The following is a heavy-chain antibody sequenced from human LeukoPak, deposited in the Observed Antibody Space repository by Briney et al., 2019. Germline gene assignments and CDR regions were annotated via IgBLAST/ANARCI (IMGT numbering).Heavy chain of an antibody. CDR1: EFTFSSYA. CDR3: ARDSSIAAAGWFDP. V-gene: IGHV3-30*04. CDR2: ISYDGSNK. D-gene: IGHD6-13*01. Sequence: PGGSLRLSCAASEFTFSSYAMHWVRQAPGKGLEWVAVISYDGSNKYYADSVKGRFTISRDNSKNTLYLQMNSLRAEDTAVYYCARDSSIAAAGWFDPWGQGTPVTVSS. J-gene: IGHJ5*02.